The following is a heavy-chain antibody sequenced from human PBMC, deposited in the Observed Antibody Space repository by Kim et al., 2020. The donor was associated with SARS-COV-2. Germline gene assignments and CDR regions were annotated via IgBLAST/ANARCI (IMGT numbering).Heavy chain of an antibody. V-gene: IGHV4-39*06. CDR2: MHYSGNT. CDR1: GGSISSSSYC. CDR3: AQKTRSGTGRGFFNS. D-gene: IGHD3-10*01. Sequence: SETLSLTCTVSGGSISSSSYCWDWIRQPPGKGLEWIGSMHYSGNTYYNASRRSRLTISLYTSKYQFALKLSSVTAADTAVYYCAQKTRSGTGRGFFNSWG. J-gene: IGHJ5*01.